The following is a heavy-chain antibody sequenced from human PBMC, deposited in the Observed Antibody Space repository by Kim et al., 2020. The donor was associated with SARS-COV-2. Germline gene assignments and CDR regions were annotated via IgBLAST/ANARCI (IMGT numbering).Heavy chain of an antibody. V-gene: IGHV3-33*01. CDR1: GFTFSSYG. CDR3: ARAPWDGDYHLPLGY. CDR2: IWYDGSNK. J-gene: IGHJ4*02. Sequence: GGSLRLSCAASGFTFSSYGMHWVRQAPGKGLEWVAVIWYDGSNKYYADSVKGRFTISRDNSKNTLYLQMNSLRAEDTAVYYCARAPWDGDYHLPLGYWGQGTLVTVSS. D-gene: IGHD4-17*01.